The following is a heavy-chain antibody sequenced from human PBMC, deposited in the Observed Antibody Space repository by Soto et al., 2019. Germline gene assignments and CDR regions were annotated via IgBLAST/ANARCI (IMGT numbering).Heavy chain of an antibody. J-gene: IGHJ4*01. Sequence: PGGSLRLSCAASGFIFSDYWMSWVRQAPGKGLEWVANIKQDGSEKYYVDSVKGRFTTSRDNAKTSLYLQMRSLRAEDTAVYFCARVAYSNGWLFAYRGQATLVTV. D-gene: IGHD6-19*01. CDR2: IKQDGSEK. CDR1: GFIFSDYW. CDR3: ARVAYSNGWLFAY. V-gene: IGHV3-7*01.